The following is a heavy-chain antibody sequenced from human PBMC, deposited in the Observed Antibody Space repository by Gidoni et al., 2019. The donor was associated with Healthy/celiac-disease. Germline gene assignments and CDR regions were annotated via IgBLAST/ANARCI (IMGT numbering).Heavy chain of an antibody. J-gene: IGHJ3*02. CDR3: ARDSFMITFGGVIVIPPRHAFDI. D-gene: IGHD3-16*02. CDR2: TYYRSKWYN. CDR1: GDSVASNSAA. V-gene: IGHV6-1*01. Sequence: QVQLQQSGPGLVKPSQTLSLTCAISGDSVASNSAAWNWIRQSPSRGLEWLGRTYYRSKWYNDYAVSVKSRITINPYTSKNQFSLQLNSVTPEDTAVYYCARDSFMITFGGVIVIPPRHAFDIWGQGTMVTVSS.